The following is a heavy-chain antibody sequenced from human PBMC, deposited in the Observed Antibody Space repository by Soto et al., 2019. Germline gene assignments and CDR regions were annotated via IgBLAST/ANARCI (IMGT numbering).Heavy chain of an antibody. D-gene: IGHD6-25*01. CDR1: GFTFAIYA. V-gene: IGHV3-23*01. Sequence: EVQLLESGGGLVQPGGSLRLSCAYSGFTFAIYAMSWVRQAPGKGLEWVSGFRGRDETTYYADAVRGRLTISRGTYKKTLCHKKNVPSAEASAMCYCAKIGWKSAAAEWHFDHWEQRTLITV. J-gene: IGHJ4*02. CDR3: AKIGWKSAAAEWHFDH. CDR2: FRGRDETT.